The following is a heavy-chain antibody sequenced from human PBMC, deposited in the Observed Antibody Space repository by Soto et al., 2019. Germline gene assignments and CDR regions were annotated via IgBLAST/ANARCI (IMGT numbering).Heavy chain of an antibody. Sequence: PGGSLRLSCAGSGFTFRDYYMGWIRQAPGKGLEWVSYISSSGSTTYYAAAVKGRFTISRDNAKNSLYLQMNSLRAEDTAIYYCARDIDYYDSGAYQDYWGQGTLVTVSS. CDR3: ARDIDYYDSGAYQDY. CDR2: ISSSGSTT. D-gene: IGHD3-22*01. CDR1: GFTFRDYY. J-gene: IGHJ4*02. V-gene: IGHV3-11*04.